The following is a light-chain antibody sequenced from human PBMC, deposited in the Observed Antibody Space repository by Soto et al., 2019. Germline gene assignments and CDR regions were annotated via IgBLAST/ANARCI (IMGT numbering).Light chain of an antibody. CDR1: RSNIGAGFD. Sequence: QSVLTQPPSVSGAPGQRVTISCTGTRSNIGAGFDVHWYQQLPGTAPKLLIYDNNNRPSGVPDRFSGSKSGTSASLAITGLPAEDEADYSCQSYDGSLSGPVVFGGGTKLTVL. CDR3: QSYDGSLSGPVV. CDR2: DNN. V-gene: IGLV1-40*01. J-gene: IGLJ2*01.